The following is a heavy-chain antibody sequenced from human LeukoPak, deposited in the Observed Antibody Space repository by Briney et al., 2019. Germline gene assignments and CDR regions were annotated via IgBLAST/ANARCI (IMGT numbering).Heavy chain of an antibody. CDR2: FYPEDGET. Sequence: ASVTVSCMVSGYTLTELSMHWVRQAPGKGLEGMGGFYPEDGETIYAQKFQGRVTITEDTSTDTAYMELSSLRSEDTAVYYCAKPYYDSSGYYPFFDYWGQGTLVTVSS. CDR1: GYTLTELS. V-gene: IGHV1-24*01. D-gene: IGHD3-22*01. CDR3: AKPYYDSSGYYPFFDY. J-gene: IGHJ4*02.